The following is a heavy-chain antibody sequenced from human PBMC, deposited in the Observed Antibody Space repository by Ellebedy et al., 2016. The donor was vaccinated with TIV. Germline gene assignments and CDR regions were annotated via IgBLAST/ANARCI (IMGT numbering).Heavy chain of an antibody. J-gene: IGHJ4*02. D-gene: IGHD3-10*01. CDR2: VIHTGST. CDR3: ARVRRESLWFAESQYFFDY. Sequence: SQTLSLTCAVYGDSFSGYYWSWIRQPPGKGLEWIGEVIHTGSTNYNPSLKSRVTISVDTSKNQFSLNLSSVTAADTAVYYCARVRRESLWFAESQYFFDYWGQGTLVTVSS. V-gene: IGHV4-34*12. CDR1: GDSFSGYY.